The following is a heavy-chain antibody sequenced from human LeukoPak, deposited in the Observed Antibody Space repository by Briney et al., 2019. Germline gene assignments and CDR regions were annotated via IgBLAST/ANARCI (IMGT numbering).Heavy chain of an antibody. CDR2: ISYDGSNK. D-gene: IGHD3-10*01. CDR1: GFTFSSYA. V-gene: IGHV3-30*01. CDR3: ARDRGSTPNWFDP. J-gene: IGHJ5*02. Sequence: GGSLRLSCAASGFTFSSYAMHWVRQAPGKGLEWVAVISYDGSNKYYADSVKGRFTISRDNSKNTLYPQMNSLRAEDTAVYYCARDRGSTPNWFDPWGQGTLVTVSS.